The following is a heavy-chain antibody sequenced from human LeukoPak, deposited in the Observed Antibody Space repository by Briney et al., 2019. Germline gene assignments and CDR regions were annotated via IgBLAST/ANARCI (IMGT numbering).Heavy chain of an antibody. Sequence: SETLSLTCTVSGASISSGSYYWSWIRQPAGKGLEWIGRIYTSGSTNYNPSLKSRVTISVDTSKNQFSLKLSSVTAADTAVYYCARGGEATSFDYWGQGTLVTVSS. CDR2: IYTSGST. V-gene: IGHV4-61*02. CDR3: ARGGEATSFDY. CDR1: GASISSGSYY. D-gene: IGHD5-12*01. J-gene: IGHJ4*02.